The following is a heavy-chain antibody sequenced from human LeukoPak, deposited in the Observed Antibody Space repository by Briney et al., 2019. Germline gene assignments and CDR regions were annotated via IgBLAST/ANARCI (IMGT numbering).Heavy chain of an antibody. Sequence: PGGSLRLSCSASGFNFYDYAMSWVRQAPGKGLEWVGFIRSIGYGGTTQYAASVKGRFTISRDDSKSIAYLQMNSLKTEDTAVYYCTYSSSPYYFDYWGQGTLVTVSS. J-gene: IGHJ4*02. CDR3: TYSSSPYYFDY. D-gene: IGHD6-13*01. V-gene: IGHV3-49*04. CDR1: GFNFYDYA. CDR2: IRSIGYGGTT.